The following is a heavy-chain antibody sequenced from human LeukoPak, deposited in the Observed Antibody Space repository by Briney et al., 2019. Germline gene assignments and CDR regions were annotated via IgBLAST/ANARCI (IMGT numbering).Heavy chain of an antibody. V-gene: IGHV3-48*01. J-gene: IGHJ4*02. CDR1: GFTFSNYN. D-gene: IGHD7-27*01. CDR3: ARSNWGSSDY. CDR2: ISSSSSTI. Sequence: PGGSLSLSCTASGFTFSNYNMNWVRQAPGKGLEWVSYISSSSSTIYYADSVKGRFTIARDNAKNSLYLQMNSLRAEDAAVYYCARSNWGSSDYWGQGTLVTVSS.